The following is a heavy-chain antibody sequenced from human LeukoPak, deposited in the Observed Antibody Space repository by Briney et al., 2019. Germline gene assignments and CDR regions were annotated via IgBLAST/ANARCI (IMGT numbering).Heavy chain of an antibody. CDR2: IYSGGAT. Sequence: GGSLRLSCAASGFTFSSYSMNWVRQAPGKGLEWVSAIYSGGATYYTDSVKGRFTMSRHTSKNTLDLQMNSLRVEDTAVYYCARWKMEGIVVDVFDIWGQGTRVTVSS. J-gene: IGHJ3*02. V-gene: IGHV3-53*04. CDR1: GFTFSSYS. CDR3: ARWKMEGIVVDVFDI. D-gene: IGHD3-22*01.